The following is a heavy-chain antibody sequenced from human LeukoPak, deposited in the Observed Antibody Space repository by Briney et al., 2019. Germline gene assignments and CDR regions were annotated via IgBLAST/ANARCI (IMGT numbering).Heavy chain of an antibody. CDR2: IYHTGST. V-gene: IGHV4-61*05. CDR1: GGSIISSSYY. J-gene: IGHJ4*02. CDR3: ASRKLGNDY. D-gene: IGHD7-27*01. Sequence: SEALSLTCTVSGGSIISSSYYWGWIRQPPGKGLEWIGYIYHTGSTSYSPSLKSRVTISADTSQNQFSLKLSSVTAADTAAYYCASRKLGNDYWGQGTLVTVSS.